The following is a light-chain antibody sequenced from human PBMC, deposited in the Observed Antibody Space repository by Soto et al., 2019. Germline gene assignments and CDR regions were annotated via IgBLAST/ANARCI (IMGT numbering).Light chain of an antibody. CDR1: KLGDKY. V-gene: IGLV3-1*01. CDR2: QDN. Sequence: SYELTQPPSVSVSPGLTASITCSGDKLGDKYACWYQQKPGQSPVLVIYQDNKRPSGIPERFSGSNSGNTATLTISGTQAMDEADYYCQAWDSSTVVFGGGTKVTVL. CDR3: QAWDSSTVV. J-gene: IGLJ2*01.